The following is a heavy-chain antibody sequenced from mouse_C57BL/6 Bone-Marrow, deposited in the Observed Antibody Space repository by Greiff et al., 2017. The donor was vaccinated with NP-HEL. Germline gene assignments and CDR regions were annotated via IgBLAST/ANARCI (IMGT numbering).Heavy chain of an antibody. V-gene: IGHV1-59*01. J-gene: IGHJ2*01. CDR3: ARRTGTKKNYFDY. D-gene: IGHD4-1*01. Sequence: QVQLQQPGAELVRPGTSVKLSCKASGYTFTSYWMHWVKQRPGQGLEWIGVIDPSDSYTNYNQKFKGKATLTVETSSSTAYMQLSSLTSEDSAVYYCARRTGTKKNYFDYWGQGTTLTVSS. CDR2: IDPSDSYT. CDR1: GYTFTSYW.